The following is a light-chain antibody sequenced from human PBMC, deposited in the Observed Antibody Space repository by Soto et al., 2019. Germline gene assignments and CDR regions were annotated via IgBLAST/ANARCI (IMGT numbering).Light chain of an antibody. CDR1: QSISSY. CDR2: AAS. J-gene: IGKJ2*01. V-gene: IGKV1-39*01. CDR3: QQSFGSPYT. Sequence: DIQMTQSPSSLSASVGDRVTITCRASQSISSYLNWYQQRPGKAPKLLIYAASSLQSGVPSRLSGSGSGTDFTLTISSLQPEDFATYYCQQSFGSPYTFGQGTKLEIK.